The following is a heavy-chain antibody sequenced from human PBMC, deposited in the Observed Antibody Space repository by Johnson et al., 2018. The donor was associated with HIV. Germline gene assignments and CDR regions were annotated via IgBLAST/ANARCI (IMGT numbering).Heavy chain of an antibody. D-gene: IGHD3-22*01. CDR2: IWYDGSNK. J-gene: IGHJ3*02. Sequence: QMQLVESGGGVVQPGGSLRLSCAASGFTFSTYGMHWVRQAPGKGLEWVAVIWYDGSNKYYADSVKGRFTISRDTSKTTLYLQMNSLRTEDTAVYCCAKDPSVYVTMIVVSRGAFDIWGQGTMVSVSS. CDR3: AKDPSVYVTMIVVSRGAFDI. V-gene: IGHV3-30*02. CDR1: GFTFSTYG.